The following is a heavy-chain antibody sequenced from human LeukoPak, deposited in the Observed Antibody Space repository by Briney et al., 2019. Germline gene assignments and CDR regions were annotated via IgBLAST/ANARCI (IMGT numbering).Heavy chain of an antibody. CDR2: IYYSGST. D-gene: IGHD3-16*01. CDR1: GGSISSGGYY. J-gene: IGHJ4*02. Sequence: SETLSLTCTVSGGSISSGGYYWSWIRQHPGKGLEWIGYIYYSGSTYYNPSLKSRVTMSVDTSENQFSLKLSSVTAADTAVYYCATTVGSYFDYWSQGTLVTVPS. CDR3: ATTVGSYFDY. V-gene: IGHV4-31*03.